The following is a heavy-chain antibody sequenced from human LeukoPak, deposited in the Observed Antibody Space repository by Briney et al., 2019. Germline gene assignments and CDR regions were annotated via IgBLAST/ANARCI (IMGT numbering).Heavy chain of an antibody. D-gene: IGHD2-2*01. V-gene: IGHV1-8*01. J-gene: IGHJ4*02. Sequence: ASVKVSCKASGYTFTSFDINWVRQATGQGLEWMGSMNPNSSNTGYAQKFQGRVTMTRSTSISTAYMELNSLKSEDTAVYYCARTCSGTSCSDFDYWGQGTLVTVSS. CDR3: ARTCSGTSCSDFDY. CDR1: GYTFTSFD. CDR2: MNPNSSNT.